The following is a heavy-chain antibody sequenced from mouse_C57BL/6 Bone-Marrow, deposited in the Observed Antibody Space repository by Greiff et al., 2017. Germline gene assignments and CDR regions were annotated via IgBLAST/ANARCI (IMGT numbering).Heavy chain of an antibody. V-gene: IGHV1-64*01. D-gene: IGHD1-1*01. CDR3: ARMTWGNYGSSRDY. CDR1: GYTFTSSW. J-gene: IGHJ2*01. CDR2: IHPDSGST. Sequence: QVQLQQPGAELVKPGASVKLSCKASGYTFTSSWMHWVKQRPGQGLEWIGLIHPDSGSTNYNEKFKSKATLTADKSSSTAYMQLSSLTSEDSAVYYCARMTWGNYGSSRDYWGQGTTLTVSS.